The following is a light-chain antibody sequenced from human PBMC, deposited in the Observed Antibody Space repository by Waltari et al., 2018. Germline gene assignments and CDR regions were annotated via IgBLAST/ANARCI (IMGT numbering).Light chain of an antibody. CDR2: WAS. CDR1: QSVLYSSNNKNY. Sequence: DIVIPQSPDSLAVSLGERATVYCKSSQSVLYSSNNKNYLAWYQQKPGQPPKLLIYWASTRESGVPDRFSGSVSGTEFTLTISSLQAEDVAVYYCQHYYSPPWTFGQGTKVEIK. J-gene: IGKJ1*01. CDR3: QHYYSPPWT. V-gene: IGKV4-1*01.